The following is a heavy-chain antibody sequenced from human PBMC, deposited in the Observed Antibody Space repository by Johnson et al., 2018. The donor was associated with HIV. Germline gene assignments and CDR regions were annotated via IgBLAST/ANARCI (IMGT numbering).Heavy chain of an antibody. Sequence: VQLVESGGGLVKPGGSLRLSCAASGFTFSNAWMNWVRQAPGKGLEWVGHIKSRTDGGTTDYAAPVKGRFTIARDDSKNTLYLQMNSLKTEDTAVYYCTTVDCGGDCYSGHAFDIWGQGTMVTVSS. J-gene: IGHJ3*02. CDR3: TTVDCGGDCYSGHAFDI. CDR2: IKSRTDGGTT. CDR1: GFTFSNAW. V-gene: IGHV3-15*01. D-gene: IGHD2-21*01.